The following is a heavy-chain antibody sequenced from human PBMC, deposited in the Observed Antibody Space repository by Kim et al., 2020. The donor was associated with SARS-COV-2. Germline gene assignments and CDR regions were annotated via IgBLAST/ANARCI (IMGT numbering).Heavy chain of an antibody. CDR1: GFTFSGSA. J-gene: IGHJ3*02. D-gene: IGHD1-1*01. V-gene: IGHV3-73*01. CDR2: IRSKANGYAT. CDR3: TSVPGTTLAFWDAFDN. Sequence: GGSLRLSCAASGFTFSGSAMHWVRQASGKGLEWVGRIRSKANGYATAYAASVKGRFTISRDDSKNTAYLQMNSLKTEDTAVYYCTSVPGTTLAFWDAFDNWGQGTMVTVSS.